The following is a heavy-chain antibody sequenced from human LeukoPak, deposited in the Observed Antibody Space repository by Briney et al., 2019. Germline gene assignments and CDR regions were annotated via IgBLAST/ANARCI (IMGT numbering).Heavy chain of an antibody. Sequence: PGGSLRLSCAASGFTFSSYVMHWVRQAPGKGLEWVAIISYDGSNEYYADSVKGRFTISRDNSKNTLYLQMNSLRAEDTAVYYCARGVVATRGDYWGQGTLVTVSS. CDR3: ARGVVATRGDY. J-gene: IGHJ4*02. CDR2: ISYDGSNE. V-gene: IGHV3-30*04. CDR1: GFTFSSYV. D-gene: IGHD5-12*01.